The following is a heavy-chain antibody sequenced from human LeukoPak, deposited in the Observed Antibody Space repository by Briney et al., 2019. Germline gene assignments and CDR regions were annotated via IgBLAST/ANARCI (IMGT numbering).Heavy chain of an antibody. Sequence: SQTLSLTCVISGDSVSSNGASWNGIRQSPSRGLEWLGRTYYRSQQWHSDYAPSVKGRITLNPDTSKNQFSLQLNSVTPEDTAVYYCGRETDFGVVTNWGQGTLVTVSS. J-gene: IGHJ4*02. D-gene: IGHD3-3*01. CDR1: GDSVSSNGAS. CDR3: GRETDFGVVTN. V-gene: IGHV6-1*01. CDR2: TYYRSQQWHS.